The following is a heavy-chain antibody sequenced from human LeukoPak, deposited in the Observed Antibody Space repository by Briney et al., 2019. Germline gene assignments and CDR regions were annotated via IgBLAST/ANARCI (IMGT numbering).Heavy chain of an antibody. V-gene: IGHV1-2*02. Sequence: GASVKVSCKASGYTFTGYYMHWVRQAPGQGLDWMGWINPNSGGTNYAQKFQSRVTMTRDTSISTAYMELSRLRSDDTAVYYCARGAKYYYGSGSLNYFDYWGQGTLVTVSS. J-gene: IGHJ4*02. CDR1: GYTFTGYY. CDR3: ARGAKYYYGSGSLNYFDY. CDR2: INPNSGGT. D-gene: IGHD3-10*01.